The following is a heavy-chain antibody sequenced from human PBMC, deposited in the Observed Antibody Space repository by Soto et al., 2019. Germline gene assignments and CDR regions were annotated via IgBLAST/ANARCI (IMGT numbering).Heavy chain of an antibody. D-gene: IGHD7-27*01. CDR2: IRTRPEGGTT. V-gene: IGHV3-15*01. J-gene: IGHJ5*02. Sequence: EAQLVESGGDFVKPGGSLRLSCAASTFVFKDAWMSWIRQATGKGMEWVGRIRTRPEGGTTDYAAPAKGRFTISRDDSKDTMYLQMNRLRTEDTATYYCTAGLGRTDDDTWGPGTLGTVSS. CDR3: TAGLGRTDDDT. CDR1: TFVFKDAW.